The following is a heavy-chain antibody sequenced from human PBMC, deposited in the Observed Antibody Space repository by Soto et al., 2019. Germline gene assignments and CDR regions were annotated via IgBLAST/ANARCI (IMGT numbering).Heavy chain of an antibody. D-gene: IGHD3-3*01. J-gene: IGHJ6*02. V-gene: IGHV4-4*02. CDR2: IYHSGST. CDR3: ASKGGVTIFGVVIYYYYGMDV. CDR1: GGSISSSNW. Sequence: QVQLQESGPGLVKPSGTLSLTCAVSGGSISSSNWWSWVRQPPGKGLEWIGEIYHSGSTNYNPSLKSRVTISVDKSKNQFSLTLSSVTAADTAVYYCASKGGVTIFGVVIYYYYGMDVWGQGTTVTVSS.